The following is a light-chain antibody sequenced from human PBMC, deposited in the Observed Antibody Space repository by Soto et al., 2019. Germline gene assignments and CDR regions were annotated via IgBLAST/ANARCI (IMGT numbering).Light chain of an antibody. J-gene: IGKJ2*01. CDR1: QSISSY. CDR2: AAS. V-gene: IGKV1-39*01. CDR3: QQGYSTPYT. Sequence: DIQMNQSPSSLSASVGDRVTITCRASQSISSYLNWYQQKPGKAPKLLIYAASSLQSGVPSRFSGNGSGKFFTLIISSLQPEDFATYYCQQGYSTPYTFGQGTKLEIK.